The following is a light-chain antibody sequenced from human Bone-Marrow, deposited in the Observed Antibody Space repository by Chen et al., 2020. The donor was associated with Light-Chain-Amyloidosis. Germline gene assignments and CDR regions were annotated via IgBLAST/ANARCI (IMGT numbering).Light chain of an antibody. CDR1: DLPTKY. V-gene: IGLV3-25*03. CDR2: RDT. J-gene: IGLJ2*01. Sequence: SYELTQPPSVSVSPGQTARITCSGDDLPTKYAYWYQQKPGHAPVLVIHRDTERPSGISERFSGSSSGTTATLTISGVQAEDEADYHCPSADSSGTYEVIFGGGTKLTVL. CDR3: PSADSSGTYEVI.